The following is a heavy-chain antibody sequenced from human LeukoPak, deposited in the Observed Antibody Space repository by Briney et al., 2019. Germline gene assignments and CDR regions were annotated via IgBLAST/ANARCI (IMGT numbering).Heavy chain of an antibody. Sequence: PGGSLRLSCAASGFTVSSNYMSCVRQAPGKGLEWVSVIYSGGSTYYADSVKGRFTISRDNSKNTLYLQMNSLRAEDTAVYYCARGLTRAVAGIDGAFDIWGQGTMVTVSS. V-gene: IGHV3-66*01. CDR1: GFTVSSNY. CDR2: IYSGGST. CDR3: ARGLTRAVAGIDGAFDI. J-gene: IGHJ3*02. D-gene: IGHD6-19*01.